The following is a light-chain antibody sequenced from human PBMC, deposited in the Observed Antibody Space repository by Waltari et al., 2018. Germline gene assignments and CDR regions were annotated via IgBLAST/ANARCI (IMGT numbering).Light chain of an antibody. CDR3: AAWDDSLNAWV. V-gene: IGLV1-44*01. CDR1: SSNIGSNT. J-gene: IGLJ3*02. CDR2: SNQ. Sequence: QSVLTQPPSASGTPGQSVTISCSGSSSNIGSNTVHRYHPLPGTAPNLLIYSNQQRPSGVPDRFSVSKSGTSASLAISGLQSGDGADFYCAAWDDSLNAWVFGGGTKLTVL.